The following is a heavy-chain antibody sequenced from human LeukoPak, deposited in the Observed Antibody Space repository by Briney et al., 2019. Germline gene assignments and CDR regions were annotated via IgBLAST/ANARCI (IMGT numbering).Heavy chain of an antibody. CDR2: IKSKTDGGST. D-gene: IGHD3-16*01. J-gene: IGHJ4*02. CDR1: GFTFSNAC. Sequence: PGGSLRLSCAASGFTFSNACMSWVRQAPGKGLEWVGRIKSKTDGGSTDYAAPVKGRFTISRDYSKNTLYLQTNSLKTEDTAVYYRTTERARPSLGYWGQGTLVTVSS. V-gene: IGHV3-15*01. CDR3: TTERARPSLGY.